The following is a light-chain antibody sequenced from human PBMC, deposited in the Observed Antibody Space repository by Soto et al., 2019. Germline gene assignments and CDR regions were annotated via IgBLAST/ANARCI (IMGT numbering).Light chain of an antibody. Sequence: EIVLTQSPGTLSWSPGERATLSCRASQSVSSSYLAWYQQKPGQAPRHLIYGASSRATGIPDRFSGSGSGTDFPLTISRLEPEDFAVYYCQQYGSSRTFGQGTKVDIK. V-gene: IGKV3-20*01. CDR1: QSVSSSY. CDR2: GAS. CDR3: QQYGSSRT. J-gene: IGKJ1*01.